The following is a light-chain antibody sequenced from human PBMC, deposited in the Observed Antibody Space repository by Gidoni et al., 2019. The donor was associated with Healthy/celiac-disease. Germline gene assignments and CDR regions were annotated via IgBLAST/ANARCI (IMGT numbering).Light chain of an antibody. CDR2: DAS. CDR1: QSSSSW. CDR3: QQYNSYST. J-gene: IGKJ2*01. Sequence: DIQMTPSPSTLSASVADRVTITCRASQSSSSWLAWYQQKPGKAPKLLIYDASSLESGVPSRFSGSGSGTEFTLTISSLQPDDFATYYCQQYNSYSTFGQGTKLEIK. V-gene: IGKV1-5*01.